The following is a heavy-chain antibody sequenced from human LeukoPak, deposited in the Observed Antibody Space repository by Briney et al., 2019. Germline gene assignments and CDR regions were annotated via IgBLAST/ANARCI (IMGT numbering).Heavy chain of an antibody. CDR3: AREGYYDSSGYYYEGARFDY. J-gene: IGHJ4*02. CDR2: IYSGGST. D-gene: IGHD3-22*01. Sequence: AGGSLTLSCAASGFTVSSNYMSWVRQAPGKGLEWVSVIYSGGSTYYADSVKGRFTISRDNSKNTLYLQMNSLRAEDTAVYYCAREGYYDSSGYYYEGARFDYWGQGTLVTVSS. V-gene: IGHV3-53*01. CDR1: GFTVSSNY.